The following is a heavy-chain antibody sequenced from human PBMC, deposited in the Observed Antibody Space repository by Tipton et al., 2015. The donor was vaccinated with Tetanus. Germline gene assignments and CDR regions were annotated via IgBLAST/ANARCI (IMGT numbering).Heavy chain of an antibody. CDR2: MNPNSGGT. CDR1: GYTFTGNY. CDR3: ARRSYCSSSRCFDAFDL. Sequence: QLVQSGPEVKKPGDSVKVSCKASGYTFTGNYIHWVRQAPGQGLEWMGWMNPNSGGTNYAQKFQGGVTMTRDTSISTAYMELSRLRSDDTGVYYCARRSYCSSSRCFDAFDLRGQGTMVTVSS. V-gene: IGHV1-2*02. D-gene: IGHD2-2*01. J-gene: IGHJ3*01.